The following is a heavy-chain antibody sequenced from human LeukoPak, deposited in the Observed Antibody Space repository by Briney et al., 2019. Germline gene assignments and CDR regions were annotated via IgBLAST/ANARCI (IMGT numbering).Heavy chain of an antibody. CDR3: ARSSPPIRGVILYY. J-gene: IGHJ4*02. CDR1: GYTFNYYY. V-gene: IGHV1-2*02. CDR2: INPNSGGT. Sequence: GASVKVSCKASGYTFNYYYLYWVRQAPGQGLECLGWINPNSGGTHYAQKFQGRVTMTRDTSITTAYMELRRLTSDDTAIYYCARSSPPIRGVILYYWGQGTLVTVSS. D-gene: IGHD3-10*01.